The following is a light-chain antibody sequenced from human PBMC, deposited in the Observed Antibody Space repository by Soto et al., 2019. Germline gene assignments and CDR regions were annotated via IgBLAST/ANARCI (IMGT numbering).Light chain of an antibody. J-gene: IGKJ4*01. CDR2: AAS. V-gene: IGKV1-27*01. CDR3: QKYNSAPPNT. CDR1: QGISNY. Sequence: DIQMTQSPSSLSASVGDRVTITCRASQGISNYLAWYQQKPGKVPKLLIYAASTLQSGVPSRFSGSGSGTDFTLTISSLQPEDVATSYCQKYNSAPPNTFGGGTKVEIK.